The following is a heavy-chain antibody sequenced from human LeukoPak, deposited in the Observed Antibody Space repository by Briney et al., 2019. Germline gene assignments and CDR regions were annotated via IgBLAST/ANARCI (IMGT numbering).Heavy chain of an antibody. V-gene: IGHV3-23*01. D-gene: IGHD3-10*01. Sequence: GGSLRLSCAASGFTFSSYAMSWVRQAPGKGLEWVSAISGSGGSTYYADSVKGRFTISRDNSKNTLYLQMNSLRAEDTAVYYCARGIYYYPAFDYWGQGTLVTVSS. J-gene: IGHJ4*02. CDR3: ARGIYYYPAFDY. CDR1: GFTFSSYA. CDR2: ISGSGGST.